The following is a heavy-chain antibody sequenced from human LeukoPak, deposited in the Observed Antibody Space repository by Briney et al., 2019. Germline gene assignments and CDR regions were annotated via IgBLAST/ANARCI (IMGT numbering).Heavy chain of an antibody. CDR2: ISGSGGST. J-gene: IGHJ4*02. CDR1: GFTFSSYA. V-gene: IGHV3-23*01. D-gene: IGHD3-22*01. CDR3: AKVLGYYDSSGYGYFDY. Sequence: PGGSLRLSCTASGFTFSSYAMSWVRQAPGKGLEWVSAISGSGGSTYYADSVKGRFTISRDNSKNTLYLQMNSLRAEDTAVYYCAKVLGYYDSSGYGYFDYWGQGTLVTVSS.